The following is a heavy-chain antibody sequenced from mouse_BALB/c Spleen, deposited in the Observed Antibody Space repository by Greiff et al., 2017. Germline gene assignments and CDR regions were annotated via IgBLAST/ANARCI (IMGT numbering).Heavy chain of an antibody. CDR1: GFSLTGYG. Sequence: QVQLKESGPGLVAPSQSLSITCTVSGFSLTGYGVNWVRQPPGKGLEWLGMIWGDGSTDYNSALKSRLSISKDNSKSQVFLKMNSLQTDDTARYYCAREPSYGNYGFAYWGQGTLVTVSA. J-gene: IGHJ3*01. CDR2: IWGDGST. V-gene: IGHV2-6-7*01. D-gene: IGHD2-1*01. CDR3: AREPSYGNYGFAY.